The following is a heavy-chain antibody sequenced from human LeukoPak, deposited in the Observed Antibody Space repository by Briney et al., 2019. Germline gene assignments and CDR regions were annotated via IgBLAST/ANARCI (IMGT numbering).Heavy chain of an antibody. CDR3: TRGLTPRPPDY. J-gene: IGHJ4*02. CDR2: IIPIFGTA. Sequence: GASVKVSCKASGGTFSSYAISWVRQAPGQGLEWMGGIIPIFGTANYAQKFQGRVTITADKSTSTAYMELSSLRSEDTAVYYCTRGLTPRPPDYWGQGTLVTVSS. D-gene: IGHD3-9*01. CDR1: GGTFSSYA. V-gene: IGHV1-69*06.